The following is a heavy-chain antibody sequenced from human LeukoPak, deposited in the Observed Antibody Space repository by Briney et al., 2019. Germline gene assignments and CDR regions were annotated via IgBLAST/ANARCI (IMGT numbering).Heavy chain of an antibody. CDR3: ARSDILTGYYRGYFDY. CDR2: ISSSGSTI. D-gene: IGHD3-9*01. CDR1: GFTFSSYE. J-gene: IGHJ4*02. V-gene: IGHV3-48*03. Sequence: GSLRLSCAASGFTFSSYEMNWVRQAPGKGLEWVSYISSSGSTIYYADSVKGRFTISRDNAKNSLYLQMNSPRAEDTAVYYCARSDILTGYYRGYFDYWGQGTLVTVSS.